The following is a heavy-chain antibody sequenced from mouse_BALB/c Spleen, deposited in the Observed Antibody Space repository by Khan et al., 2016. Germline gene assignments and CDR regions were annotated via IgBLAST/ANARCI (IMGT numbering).Heavy chain of an antibody. J-gene: IGHJ3*01. V-gene: IGHV9-2-1*01. CDR1: GYTFPDYS. D-gene: IGHD1-2*01. CDR2: INTETGEP. Sequence: QIQLVQSGPELKKPGETVKISCKASGYTFPDYSMHGVTQAPGKGFKWMVWINTETGEPTYVDDFKDRFALSLETSATTANLQFNNLKNEDTATYFCALITTALAYWGQGTLFTVSA. CDR3: ALITTALAY.